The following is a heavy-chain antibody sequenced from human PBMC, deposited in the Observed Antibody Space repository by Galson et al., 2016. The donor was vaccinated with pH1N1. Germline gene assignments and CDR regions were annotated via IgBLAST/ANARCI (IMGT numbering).Heavy chain of an antibody. CDR2: IYDNGSA. D-gene: IGHD3-3*01. J-gene: IGHJ2*01. V-gene: IGHV4-30-2*01. CDR3: ARRYTSLSDLDDWFFDL. Sequence: TLSLTCAVSGGSITNDDYSWSWIRQPPGDGLEWIGYIYDNGSAYYSPSLKRRVSISLDKSKNQFSLKLTSVTAADTAIYYCARRYTSLSDLDDWFFDLWGRGTLVTVSS. CDR1: GGSITNDDYS.